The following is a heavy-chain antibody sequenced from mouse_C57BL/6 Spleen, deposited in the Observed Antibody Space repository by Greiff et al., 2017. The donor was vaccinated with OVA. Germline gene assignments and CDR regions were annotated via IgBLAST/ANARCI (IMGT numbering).Heavy chain of an antibody. D-gene: IGHD2-1*01. CDR1: GYSFTGYY. V-gene: IGHV1-42*01. Sequence: LKESGPELVKPGASVKISCKASGYSFTGYYMNWVKQSPEKSLEWIGEINPSTGGTTYNQKFKAKATLTVDKSSSTAYMQLKSLTSEDSAVYYCARFYYGNSAWFAYWGQGTLVTVSA. CDR3: ARFYYGNSAWFAY. J-gene: IGHJ3*01. CDR2: INPSTGGT.